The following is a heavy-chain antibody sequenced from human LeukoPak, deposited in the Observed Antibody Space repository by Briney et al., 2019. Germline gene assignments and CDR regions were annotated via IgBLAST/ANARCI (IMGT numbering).Heavy chain of an antibody. V-gene: IGHV4-59*01. CDR1: GGSINSYY. D-gene: IGHD1-14*01. Sequence: SETLSLTCTVSGGSINSYYWSWIRQPPGKGLEWIGYIYYSGSTNYSPSLKSRVTISVDTSKNQFSLRLSSVTAADTAAYYCARVTRYMTEDYFDYWGQGTLITVSS. CDR2: IYYSGST. J-gene: IGHJ4*02. CDR3: ARVTRYMTEDYFDY.